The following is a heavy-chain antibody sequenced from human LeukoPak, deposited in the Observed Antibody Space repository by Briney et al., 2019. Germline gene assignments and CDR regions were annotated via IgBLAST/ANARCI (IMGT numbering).Heavy chain of an antibody. Sequence: PGGSLRLSCAASGFTFSSYAMSWVRQAPGKGLEWVSAISGSGGSTYYADSVKGRFTISRDNSKNTLYLQMNSLRAEDTAVYYCAKDLYSSSWGSVFDYWGQGTLVTVSS. CDR3: AKDLYSSSWGSVFDY. J-gene: IGHJ4*02. V-gene: IGHV3-23*01. CDR1: GFTFSSYA. CDR2: ISGSGGST. D-gene: IGHD6-13*01.